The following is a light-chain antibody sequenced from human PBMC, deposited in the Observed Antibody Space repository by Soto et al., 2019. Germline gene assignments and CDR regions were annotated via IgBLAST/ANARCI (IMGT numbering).Light chain of an antibody. CDR3: QQYNNWPPGAT. V-gene: IGKV3-15*01. CDR2: YTS. CDR1: RTVSTH. J-gene: IGKJ3*01. Sequence: DIVMTQSPATLSVSPGERVTLSCRASRTVSTHLAWYQQKPGQAPRLLIYYTSTRATGIPARFSGSGSDKAFTLTISSLQSDDSAVYYCQQYNNWPPGATFGPGTKVDIK.